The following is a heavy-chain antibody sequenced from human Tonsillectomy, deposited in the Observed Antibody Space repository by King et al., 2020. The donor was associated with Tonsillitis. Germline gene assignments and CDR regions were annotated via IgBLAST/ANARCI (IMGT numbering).Heavy chain of an antibody. D-gene: IGHD3-16*02. Sequence: VQLVESGAEVKNPGASVKVSCKASGYTFTGYYMHWVRQAPGQGLEWMGWINPNSGGTNYAQKFQGRVTMTRDTSISTAYMELSRLRSDDTAVYYCARDVITFGGVIVPTRSYYYYGMDVWGQGTTVTVSS. J-gene: IGHJ6*02. CDR1: GYTFTGYY. CDR3: ARDVITFGGVIVPTRSYYYYGMDV. V-gene: IGHV1-2*02. CDR2: INPNSGGT.